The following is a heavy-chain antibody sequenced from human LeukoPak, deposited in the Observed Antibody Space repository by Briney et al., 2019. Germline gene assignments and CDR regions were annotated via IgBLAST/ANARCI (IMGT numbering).Heavy chain of an antibody. CDR2: INHSGST. Sequence: PSETLSLTCAVYGGPFSGYYWSWIRQPPGKGLEWIGEINHSGSTNYNPSLKSRVTISVDTSKNQFSLKLSSVTAADTAVYYCARQLLRYYYYYGMDVWGQGTTVTVSS. D-gene: IGHD2-15*01. V-gene: IGHV4-34*01. CDR3: ARQLLRYYYYYGMDV. J-gene: IGHJ6*02. CDR1: GGPFSGYY.